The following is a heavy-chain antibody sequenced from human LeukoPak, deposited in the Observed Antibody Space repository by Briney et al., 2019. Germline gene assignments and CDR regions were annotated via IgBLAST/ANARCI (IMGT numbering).Heavy chain of an antibody. CDR2: IRYDGSNK. Sequence: PGGSLRLSCAASGFTFSSYGMHWVRQAPGKGLEWVAFIRYDGSNKYYADSVKGRFTISRDNSKNTLYLQMNSLRAEDTAVYYCAKGARTGTPGVYNWFDPWGQGTLVTVSS. V-gene: IGHV3-30*02. CDR3: AKGARTGTPGVYNWFDP. CDR1: GFTFSSYG. D-gene: IGHD1-1*01. J-gene: IGHJ5*02.